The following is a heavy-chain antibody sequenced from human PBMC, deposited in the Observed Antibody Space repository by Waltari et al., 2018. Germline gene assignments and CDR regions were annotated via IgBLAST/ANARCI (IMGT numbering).Heavy chain of an antibody. J-gene: IGHJ4*02. CDR1: GFIFSNCN. CDR3: VKYSGFDYFFDY. D-gene: IGHD5-12*01. Sequence: QMQLVESGGGVVQPGRSLRLSCAASGFIFSNCNMHWVRQAPGQGVEGVAGKSNDGNNKDYADSVKTRFTVSRENSKNTLYLQINSLRDDDTAVYYCVKYSGFDYFFDYWGQGTLVTVSS. CDR2: KSNDGNNK. V-gene: IGHV3-30*18.